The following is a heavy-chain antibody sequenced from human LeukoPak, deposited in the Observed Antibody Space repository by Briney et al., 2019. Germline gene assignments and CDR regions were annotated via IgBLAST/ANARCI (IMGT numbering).Heavy chain of an antibody. CDR1: GGSISSGGYY. Sequence: SQTLSLTCTVSGGSISSGGYYWSWIRQPPGKGLEWIGYIYYSGSTNYNPSLKSRVTISVDTSKNQFSLKLSSVTAADTAVYYCARASQQLVLNWGQGTLVTVSS. CDR3: ARASQQLVLN. D-gene: IGHD6-13*01. V-gene: IGHV4-61*08. J-gene: IGHJ4*02. CDR2: IYYSGST.